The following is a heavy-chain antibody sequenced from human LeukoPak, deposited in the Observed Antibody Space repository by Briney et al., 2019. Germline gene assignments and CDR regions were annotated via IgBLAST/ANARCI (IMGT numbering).Heavy chain of an antibody. CDR1: GGSISSSSYY. J-gene: IGHJ4*02. V-gene: IGHV4-39*01. CDR2: IYYSGST. CDR3: ASRDYSSSPSKIDY. D-gene: IGHD6-6*01. Sequence: SETLSLTCTVSGGSISSSSYYWGWIRQPPGKGLEWIGSIYYSGSTYYNPPLKGRVTISVDTSKNQFSLKLDSVTAADTAIYYCASRDYSSSPSKIDYWGQGTLVTVSS.